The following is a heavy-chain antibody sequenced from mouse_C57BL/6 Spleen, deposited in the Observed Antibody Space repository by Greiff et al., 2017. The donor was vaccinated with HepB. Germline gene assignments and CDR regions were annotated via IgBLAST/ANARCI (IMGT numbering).Heavy chain of an antibody. CDR2: IDPSDSYT. CDR3: ARRMGDYAMDY. CDR1: GYTFTSYW. V-gene: IGHV1-69*01. J-gene: IGHJ4*01. Sequence: QVQLQQPGAELVMPGASVKLSCKASGYTFTSYWMHGVKQRPGQGLEWIGEIDPSDSYTNYNQKFKGKSTLTVDKSSSTAYMQLSSLTSEDSAVYYCARRMGDYAMDYCGQGTSATVSS.